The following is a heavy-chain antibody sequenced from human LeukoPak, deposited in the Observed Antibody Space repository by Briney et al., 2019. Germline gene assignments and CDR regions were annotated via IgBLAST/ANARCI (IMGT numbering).Heavy chain of an antibody. CDR2: ISYDGSEK. V-gene: IGHV3-30*04. Sequence: GRSLRLSCAASGFTFISYAMHWVRQAPGKGLEWVAVISYDGSEKYYADSVKGRFTISRDNAKNSLYLQMNSLRAEDTAVYYCAELGITMIGGVWGKGTTVTISS. J-gene: IGHJ6*04. D-gene: IGHD3-10*02. CDR1: GFTFISYA. CDR3: AELGITMIGGV.